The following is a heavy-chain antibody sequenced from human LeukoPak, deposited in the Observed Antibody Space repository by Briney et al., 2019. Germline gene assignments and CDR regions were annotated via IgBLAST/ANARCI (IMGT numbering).Heavy chain of an antibody. V-gene: IGHV3-23*01. D-gene: IGHD6-19*01. J-gene: IGHJ5*02. CDR2: ISGSGGST. Sequence: GGSLRLSCAASGSSLSSYAMSWVRQAPGKGLEWVSAISGSGGSTYYADSVKGRFTISRDNSKNTLYLQMNSLRAEDTAVYYCANLGIAVANWFDPWGQGTLVTVSS. CDR1: GSSLSSYA. CDR3: ANLGIAVANWFDP.